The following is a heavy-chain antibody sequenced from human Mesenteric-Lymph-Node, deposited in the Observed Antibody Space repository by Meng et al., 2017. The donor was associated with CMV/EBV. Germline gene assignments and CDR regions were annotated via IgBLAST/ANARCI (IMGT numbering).Heavy chain of an antibody. CDR1: GGSVSSGRYY. D-gene: IGHD2-15*01. CDR2: VLWNGKT. V-gene: IGHV4-39*01. Sequence: SGGSVSSGRYYWGWIRQPPGRGLEWVGTVLWNGKTYYNPSLSGRVTVSVDTSKDQFSLRMSSVTAADTAVYYCARPYCTGGSCNWFDPWGQGTLVTVSS. CDR3: ARPYCTGGSCNWFDP. J-gene: IGHJ5*02.